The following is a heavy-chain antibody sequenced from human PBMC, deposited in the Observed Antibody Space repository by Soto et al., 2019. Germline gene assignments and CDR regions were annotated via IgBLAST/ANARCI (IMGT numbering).Heavy chain of an antibody. CDR2: INHSGST. D-gene: IGHD2-21*02. Sequence: SETLSLTCAVYGGSFSGYYWSWIRQPPGKGLEWIGEINHSGSTNYNPSLKSRVTISVDTSKNQFSLKLSSVTAADTAVYYCARGPVGGGNSPPYYYYGMDVWGQGTT. V-gene: IGHV4-34*01. CDR1: GGSFSGYY. CDR3: ARGPVGGGNSPPYYYYGMDV. J-gene: IGHJ6*02.